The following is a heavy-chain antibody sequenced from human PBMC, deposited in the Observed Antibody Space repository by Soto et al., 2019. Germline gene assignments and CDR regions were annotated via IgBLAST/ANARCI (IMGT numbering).Heavy chain of an antibody. V-gene: IGHV1-2*04. CDR2: IIPNSGGT. Sequence: ASVKVSCKASGYTFTGHYMHWVRQAPGQGLEWMGWIIPNSGGTNYAQKFQGWVTMTRDTSIGTAYMELSRLRSGDTAVYYCARDSNCSGGSCPTYYYYYMDVWGKGTTVTVSS. J-gene: IGHJ6*03. D-gene: IGHD2-15*01. CDR1: GYTFTGHY. CDR3: ARDSNCSGGSCPTYYYYYMDV.